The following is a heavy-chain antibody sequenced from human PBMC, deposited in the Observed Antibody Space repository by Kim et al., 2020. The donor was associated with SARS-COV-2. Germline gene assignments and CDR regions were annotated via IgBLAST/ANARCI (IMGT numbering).Heavy chain of an antibody. V-gene: IGHV1-46*01. CDR1: GYPFTSYY. Sequence: ASVKVSCKASGYPFTSYYIQWVRQAPGLGLEWMGVINPSGSSANYAQEFQGRVTMTTDTSTSTVYMELSSLRSEDTAVYYCGKGGSGSYSPLVKWGQGSL. CDR3: GKGGSGSYSPLVK. CDR2: INPSGSSA. J-gene: IGHJ4*02. D-gene: IGHD1-26*01.